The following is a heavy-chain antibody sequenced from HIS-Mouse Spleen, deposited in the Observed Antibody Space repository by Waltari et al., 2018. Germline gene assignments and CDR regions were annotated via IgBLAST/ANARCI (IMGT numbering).Heavy chain of an antibody. CDR2: INHSGST. D-gene: IGHD2-15*01. J-gene: IGHJ3*02. Sequence: QVQLQQWGAGLLKPSETLSLTCAVYGGSFSGYYWSWIRQPPGKGLEWIGEINHSGSTNYNPSLKSRVTISVDTSKNQFSLKLSSVTAADTAVYYCARDCSGGSCLLGGDAFDIWGQGTMVTVSS. CDR1: GGSFSGYY. CDR3: ARDCSGGSCLLGGDAFDI. V-gene: IGHV4-34*01.